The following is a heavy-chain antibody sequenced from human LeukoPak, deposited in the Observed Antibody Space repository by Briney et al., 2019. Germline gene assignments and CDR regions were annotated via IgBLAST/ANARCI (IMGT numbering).Heavy chain of an antibody. CDR1: GVSISSYY. D-gene: IGHD2/OR15-2a*01. V-gene: IGHV4-59*01. CDR3: ARDRQYLYAANTIQGAFDI. J-gene: IGHJ3*02. CDR2: IYYSGST. Sequence: TSETLSLTCTVSGVSISSYYWSWIRQPPGKGLEWIGYIYYSGSTNYNPSLKSRVTISVDTSKNQFSLKLSSVTAADTAVYYCARDRQYLYAANTIQGAFDIWGQGTMVTVSS.